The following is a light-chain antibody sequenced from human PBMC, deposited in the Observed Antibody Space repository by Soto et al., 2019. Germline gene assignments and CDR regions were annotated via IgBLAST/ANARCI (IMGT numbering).Light chain of an antibody. J-gene: IGLJ3*02. CDR1: PSNIGAGSD. Sequence: QSVLTQPPSVSGAPGQRITISCTGSPSNIGAGSDVHWYQQFPGTAPKLLIYGTTSRPSGVPDRFSGSQSGTSASLAITGLQAGDEADYYCQSYDTSLSGAWVFGGGTQLTVL. CDR2: GTT. V-gene: IGLV1-40*01. CDR3: QSYDTSLSGAWV.